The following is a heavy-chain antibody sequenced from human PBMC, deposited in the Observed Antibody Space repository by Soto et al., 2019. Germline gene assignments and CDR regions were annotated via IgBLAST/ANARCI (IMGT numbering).Heavy chain of an antibody. J-gene: IGHJ6*02. CDR3: AREETAWPLAYGLDV. Sequence: GGSLRLSCEASGFSFSTYSMHWVRQAPGKGLEWVSSIGRRSDIYYADSVKGRFTISRDNAKNSVSLQMNSLRDEDTAVYYCAREETAWPLAYGLDVWGQGPTVTFSS. D-gene: IGHD2-21*02. CDR2: IGRRSDI. CDR1: GFSFSTYS. V-gene: IGHV3-21*01.